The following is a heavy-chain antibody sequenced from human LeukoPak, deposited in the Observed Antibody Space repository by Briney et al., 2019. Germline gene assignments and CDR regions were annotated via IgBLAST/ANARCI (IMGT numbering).Heavy chain of an antibody. J-gene: IGHJ4*02. Sequence: GGSLRLSCAASGFTFSSNWMSWVRQAPGKGLEWVANIKEDDSEKYYVDSVKGRFTISRDNAKNSLYLQMNSLRAEDTAVYYCARVPRVYDFWSGSFPYYFDYWGQGTLVTVSS. CDR1: GFTFSSNW. CDR2: IKEDDSEK. V-gene: IGHV3-7*01. D-gene: IGHD3-3*01. CDR3: ARVPRVYDFWSGSFPYYFDY.